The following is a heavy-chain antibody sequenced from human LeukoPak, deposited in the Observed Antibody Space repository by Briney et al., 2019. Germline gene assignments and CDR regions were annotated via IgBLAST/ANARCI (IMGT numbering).Heavy chain of an antibody. V-gene: IGHV4-4*02. D-gene: IGHD3-10*01. CDR3: ARVLSRGVIENWFDP. CDR1: GGSISSSNW. CDR2: IYHSGST. J-gene: IGHJ5*02. Sequence: SETLSLTCAVSGGSISSSNWWSWVRQPPGKGLEWIGEIYHSGSTNYNPSLKSRVTISVDTSKNQFSLKLSSVTAADTAVYYCARVLSRGVIENWFDPWGQGTLVTVSS.